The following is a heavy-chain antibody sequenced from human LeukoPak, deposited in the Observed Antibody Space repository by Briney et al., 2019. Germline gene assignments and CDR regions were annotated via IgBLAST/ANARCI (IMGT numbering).Heavy chain of an antibody. D-gene: IGHD3-10*01. J-gene: IGHJ6*02. CDR2: IYYSGST. CDR3: ARDQLLWFGESNYYYYGMDV. V-gene: IGHV4-59*01. Sequence: ASETLSLTCTVSGGSISSYYWSWIRQPPGKGLEWIGYIYYSGSTNYNPSLKSRVTISVDTSKNQFSLKLSSATAADTAVYYCARDQLLWFGESNYYYYGMDVWGQGTTVTVTS. CDR1: GGSISSYY.